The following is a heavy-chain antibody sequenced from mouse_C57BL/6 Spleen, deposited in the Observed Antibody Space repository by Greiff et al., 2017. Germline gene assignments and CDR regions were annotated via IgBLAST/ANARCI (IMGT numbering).Heavy chain of an antibody. CDR2: INPNNGGT. V-gene: IGHV1-18*01. D-gene: IGHD1-1*01. CDR3: ARSIITTVVGDY. Sequence: VQLQQSGPELVKPGASVKIPCKASGYTFTDYNMDWVKQSHGKSLEWIGDINPNNGGTIYNQKFKGKATLTVDKSSSTAYMELRSLTSEDTAVYYCARSIITTVVGDYWGQGTTLTVSS. J-gene: IGHJ2*01. CDR1: GYTFTDYN.